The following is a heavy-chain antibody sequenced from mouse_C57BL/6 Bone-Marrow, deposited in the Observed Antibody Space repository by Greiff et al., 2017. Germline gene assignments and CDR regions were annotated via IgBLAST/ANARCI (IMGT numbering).Heavy chain of an antibody. CDR3: ARNYGSSKAMDY. V-gene: IGHV1-52*01. CDR1: GYTFTSYW. J-gene: IGHJ4*01. CDR2: IDPSDSET. Sequence: VQLQQPGAELVRPGSSVKLSCKASGYTFTSYWMHWVKQRPIQGLEWIGNIDPSDSETHYNQKFKDKATLTVDKSSSTAYMQLSSLTSEDSAVYYCARNYGSSKAMDYWGQGTSVTVSS. D-gene: IGHD1-1*01.